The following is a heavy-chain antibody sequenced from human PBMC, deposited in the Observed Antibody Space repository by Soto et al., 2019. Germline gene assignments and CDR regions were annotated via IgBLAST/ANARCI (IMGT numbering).Heavy chain of an antibody. Sequence: QVQLQESGPGLVKPSQTLSLTCTVSGGSISSGDYYWSWIRQPPGKGLEWIGYIYYSGSTYYNPSLKSRVPISVDTSKNQFSLKLSSVTAADTAVYYCARGGRLAGGAFDIWGQGTMVTVSS. D-gene: IGHD6-19*01. CDR1: GGSISSGDYY. J-gene: IGHJ3*02. CDR2: IYYSGST. CDR3: ARGGRLAGGAFDI. V-gene: IGHV4-30-4*01.